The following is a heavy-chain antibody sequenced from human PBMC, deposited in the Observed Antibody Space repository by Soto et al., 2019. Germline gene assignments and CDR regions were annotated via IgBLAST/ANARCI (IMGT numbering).Heavy chain of an antibody. V-gene: IGHV4-39*01. CDR2: VYSNGRT. CDR3: ASLTNGRSGDS. Sequence: PSETLSLTCTVSGDSISNKNYHWGWTRQPPGKGLEWIGTVYSNGRTYHNPSLKSRLAMAVDTSKNQFSLSLISVTAADTAVYFCASLTNGRSGDSLDKGTLRAVFS. J-gene: IGHJ5*01. CDR1: GDSISNKNYH. D-gene: IGHD1-1*01.